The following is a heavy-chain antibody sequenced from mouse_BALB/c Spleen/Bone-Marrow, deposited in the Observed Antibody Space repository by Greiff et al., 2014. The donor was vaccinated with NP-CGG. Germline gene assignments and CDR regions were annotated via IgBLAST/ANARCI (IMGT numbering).Heavy chain of an antibody. V-gene: IGHV5-17*02. D-gene: IGHD4-1*01. CDR1: GFTFSSFG. Sequence: EVQLQQSGGGLVQPGGSRKLSCAASGFTFSSFGMHWVRQAPERGLEWVAYISSGSSTIFYADTVKGRFTISRDNPKNTLFLQMTILRSEDTAMYYCTRGGNWEDFDYWGQGTTLTVSS. J-gene: IGHJ2*01. CDR2: ISSGSSTI. CDR3: TRGGNWEDFDY.